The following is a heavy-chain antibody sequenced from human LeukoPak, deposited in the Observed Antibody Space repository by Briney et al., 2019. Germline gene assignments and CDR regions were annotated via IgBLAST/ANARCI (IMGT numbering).Heavy chain of an antibody. Sequence: GSVKVSCKVSGYTLTELSMHWVRQAPGKGLEWMGGFDPEDGETIYAQKFQGRVTITADKSTSTAYMELSSLRSEDTAVYYCARVRPVTYYDSSGYYSPRSYYFDYWGQGTLVTVSS. CDR2: FDPEDGET. D-gene: IGHD3-22*01. J-gene: IGHJ4*02. CDR1: GYTLTELS. CDR3: ARVRPVTYYDSSGYYSPRSYYFDY. V-gene: IGHV1-24*01.